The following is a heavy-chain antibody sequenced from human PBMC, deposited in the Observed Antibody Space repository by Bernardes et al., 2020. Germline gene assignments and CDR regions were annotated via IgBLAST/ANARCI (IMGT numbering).Heavy chain of an antibody. CDR3: ARDLGVGYFDL. CDR2: ISYSGST. CDR1: GGSISSYY. D-gene: IGHD1-26*01. J-gene: IGHJ2*01. Sequence: TLSLTCTVSGGSISSYYWSWIRQPPGKGLEWIGYISYSGSTNYNPSLKSRVTISEDTSKNQFSLKLNSVTAADTAVYYCARDLGVGYFDLCGRGTLFTVSS. V-gene: IGHV4-59*01.